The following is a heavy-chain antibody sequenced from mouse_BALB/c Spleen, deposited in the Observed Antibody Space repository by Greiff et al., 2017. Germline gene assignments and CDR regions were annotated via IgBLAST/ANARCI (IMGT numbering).Heavy chain of an antibody. CDR1: GYTFSSYW. V-gene: IGHV1-9*01. J-gene: IGHJ2*01. CDR2: ILPGSGST. D-gene: IGHD1-1*01. CDR3: ARDYGSSHMPYFDY. Sequence: QVQLKQSGAELMKPGASVKISCKATGYTFSSYWIEWVKQRPGHGLEWIGEILPGSGSTNYNEKFKGKATFTADTSSNTAYMQLSSLTSEDSAVYYCARDYGSSHMPYFDYWGQGTTLTVSS.